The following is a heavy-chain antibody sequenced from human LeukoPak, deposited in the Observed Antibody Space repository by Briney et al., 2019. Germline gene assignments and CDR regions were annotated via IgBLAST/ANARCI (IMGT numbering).Heavy chain of an antibody. J-gene: IGHJ4*02. Sequence: GSLRLSCAASGSTFSSYGMHWVRQAPGKGLEWVAVISYDGSNKYYADSVKGRFTISRDNSKNTLYLQMNSLGAEDTAVYYCAKVRGQYFGHSFDYWGQGTLVTVSS. V-gene: IGHV3-30*18. D-gene: IGHD3-9*01. CDR1: GSTFSSYG. CDR3: AKVRGQYFGHSFDY. CDR2: ISYDGSNK.